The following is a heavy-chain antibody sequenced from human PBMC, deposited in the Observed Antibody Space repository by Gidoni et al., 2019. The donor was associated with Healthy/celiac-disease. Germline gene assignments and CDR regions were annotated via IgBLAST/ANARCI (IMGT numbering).Heavy chain of an antibody. CDR2: ISGSGGST. V-gene: IGHV3-23*01. Sequence: EVQLLESGGGLVQPGGSLRLSCAASGFTFSRYAMSGVSQAPGKGLEWVSAISGSGGSTYYADSVKCRFTSSRDNSKNTLYLQMNSLRAEDTAVYYCAKHRYYDSSGYYLDYWGQGTLVTVSS. J-gene: IGHJ4*02. D-gene: IGHD3-22*01. CDR3: AKHRYYDSSGYYLDY. CDR1: GFTFSRYA.